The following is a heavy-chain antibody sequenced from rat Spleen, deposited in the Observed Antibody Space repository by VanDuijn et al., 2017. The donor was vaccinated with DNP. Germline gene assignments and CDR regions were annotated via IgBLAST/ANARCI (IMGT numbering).Heavy chain of an antibody. V-gene: IGHV5-20*01. CDR3: TTLITFMSG. D-gene: IGHD1-1*01. CDR1: GFTFNNFG. Sequence: EVQLVEAGGGLVQPGRSLKLAWVVSGFTFNNFGMAWVRHTPTKGLEWVASITNSGGSTNYRDPVKGRFTLSRDNAKSSLFLQMDSLRSEDTATYYCTTLITFMSGWSQGTSVTVSS. J-gene: IGHJ4*01. CDR2: ITNSGGST.